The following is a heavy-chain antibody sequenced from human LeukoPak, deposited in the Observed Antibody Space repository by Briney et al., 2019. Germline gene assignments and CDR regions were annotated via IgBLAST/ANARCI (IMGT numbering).Heavy chain of an antibody. CDR1: GITFRSSS. CDR3: AQPDF. J-gene: IGHJ4*02. CDR2: KRFDGSTK. Sequence: GGSRRLSCVASGITFRSSSMHWVRQAPGKGLEWLAFKRFDGSTKYYADSVKGRFTVSRDNSKSTLYLQMNSLRAEDTAVYYCAQPDFWGQGTLVTVSS. V-gene: IGHV3-30*02.